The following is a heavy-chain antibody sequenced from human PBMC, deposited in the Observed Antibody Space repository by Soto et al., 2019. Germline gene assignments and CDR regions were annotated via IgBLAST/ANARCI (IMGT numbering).Heavy chain of an antibody. CDR2: IFPGYSDI. CDR3: ARPALHRNYYYGLDV. Sequence: PGESLKISCKGSGYTFTNYWIAWVRQMPGKGLEWMGVIFPGYSDIIYSPSFQVQLTISADKSISAAYLQWSCLQPSDTAMYYCARPALHRNYYYGLDVWGQGTTGTVSS. CDR1: GYTFTNYW. V-gene: IGHV5-51*01. J-gene: IGHJ6*02.